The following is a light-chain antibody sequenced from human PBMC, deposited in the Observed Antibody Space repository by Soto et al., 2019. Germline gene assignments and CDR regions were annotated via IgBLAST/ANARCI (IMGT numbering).Light chain of an antibody. V-gene: IGKV1-39*01. CDR1: QSISRN. CDR3: QQSYSTPHT. J-gene: IGKJ2*01. CDR2: AAS. Sequence: DTQMTQSPSSLSASVGDRVTITCRASQSISRNLNWYQQKPGRAPKLLIYAASSLLSGVTSRFSGSGSGTDFTLTISSLQPEDFATYYCQQSYSTPHTFGQGTKVDIK.